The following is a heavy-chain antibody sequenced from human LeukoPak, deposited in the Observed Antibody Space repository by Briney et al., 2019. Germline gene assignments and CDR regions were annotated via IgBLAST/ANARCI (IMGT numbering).Heavy chain of an antibody. V-gene: IGHV4-34*01. J-gene: IGHJ5*02. D-gene: IGHD2-15*01. CDR2: INHSGST. CDR1: GGSFSGYY. Sequence: NPSETLSLTCAVYGGSFSGYYWSWIRQPPGKGLEWIGEINHSGSTNYNPSLKSRVTISVDTSKSQFSLKLSSVTAADTAVYYCARGWGYCSGGSCYSLFWFDPWGQGTLVTVSS. CDR3: ARGWGYCSGGSCYSLFWFDP.